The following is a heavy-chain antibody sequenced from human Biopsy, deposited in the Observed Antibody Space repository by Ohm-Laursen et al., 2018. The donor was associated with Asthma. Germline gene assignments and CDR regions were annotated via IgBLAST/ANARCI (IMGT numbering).Heavy chain of an antibody. CDR3: ARVFESSEGGPFYHFGLDV. D-gene: IGHD6-25*01. Sequence: GSLRLSCTASGFSFSDYYMTWMRQAPGKGLEWVSSISSSGSTTYPAESVKGRFTISRDNAQKSLFLQMGSLRAEDTAIYYCARVFESSEGGPFYHFGLDVWGQGTTVAVSS. J-gene: IGHJ6*02. CDR2: ISSSGSTT. V-gene: IGHV3-11*01. CDR1: GFSFSDYY.